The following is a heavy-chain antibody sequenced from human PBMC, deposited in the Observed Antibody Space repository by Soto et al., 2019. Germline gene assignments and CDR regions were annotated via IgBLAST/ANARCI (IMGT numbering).Heavy chain of an antibody. Sequence: EVQLLESGGGLVQPGGSLRLSCAASGFAFSRYAMNWVRQAPGKGLEWVSAISGGGTSRYSADSVKGRFTISRDNSKNSRYLQMNRLRVEDTAIYHCAKDVNYVKIAGDALDIWGQGTLVTVSS. CDR1: GFAFSRYA. J-gene: IGHJ3*02. CDR3: AKDVNYVKIAGDALDI. CDR2: ISGGGTSR. V-gene: IGHV3-23*01. D-gene: IGHD6-13*01.